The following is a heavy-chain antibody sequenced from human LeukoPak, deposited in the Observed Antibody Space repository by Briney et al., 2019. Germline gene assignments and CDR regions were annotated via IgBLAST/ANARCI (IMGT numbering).Heavy chain of an antibody. CDR1: GGSISSGGYY. D-gene: IGHD4-23*01. CDR3: ANTSPNGGNSDAFDI. CDR2: IYYSGST. Sequence: SETLSLTCTVSGGSISSGGYYWSWLRQHPGKGLEWIGYIYYSGSTYYNPSLKSRVTISVDTSKNQFSLKLSSVTAADTAVYYCANTSPNGGNSDAFDIWGQGTMVTVSS. J-gene: IGHJ3*02. V-gene: IGHV4-31*03.